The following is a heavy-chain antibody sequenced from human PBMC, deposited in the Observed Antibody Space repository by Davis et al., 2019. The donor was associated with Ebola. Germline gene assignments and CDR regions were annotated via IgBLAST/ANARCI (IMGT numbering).Heavy chain of an antibody. V-gene: IGHV4-39*07. Sequence: SETLSLTCTVSGGSISSSSYYWGWIRQPPGKGLEWIGSIYHSGSTNYNPSLKSRVTISVDTSTNQFSLKLTSVIAADTAVYYCARGNDFWNGYPMDVWGQGTTVTVSS. J-gene: IGHJ6*02. CDR1: GGSISSSSYY. D-gene: IGHD3-3*01. CDR3: ARGNDFWNGYPMDV. CDR2: IYHSGST.